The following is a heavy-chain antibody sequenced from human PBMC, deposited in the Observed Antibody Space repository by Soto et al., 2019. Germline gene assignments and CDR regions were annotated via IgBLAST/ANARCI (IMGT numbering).Heavy chain of an antibody. CDR1: GASISSGGYS. V-gene: IGHV4-30-2*01. CDR3: DRAGGLRAVAVDY. Sequence: QLQLQESGSGLVKPSQTLSLTCAVSGASISSGGYSWSWIRQPPGKGLEWIGYIQNSGSTYYNPPPTSRAPIAVDRATYQFSLKLSSVTAADTAVDYCDRAGGLRAVAVDYWGQGTLVTVSS. D-gene: IGHD6-19*01. J-gene: IGHJ4*02. CDR2: IQNSGST.